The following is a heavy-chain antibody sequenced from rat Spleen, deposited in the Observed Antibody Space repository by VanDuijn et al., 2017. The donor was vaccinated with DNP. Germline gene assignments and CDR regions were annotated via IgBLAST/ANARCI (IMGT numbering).Heavy chain of an antibody. CDR1: GFTFNKYW. V-gene: IGHV5-31*01. Sequence: EVQLVESGGDLVQPGRSLKLSCVASGFTFNKYWMTWIRQVPGTGLEWVAAITSSGGSTYYPDSVKGRFTISRDNAKNTLYLQMNSLRSEDTATYYCTRGSSLPGYLDYWGQGVLVTVSS. CDR3: TRGSSLPGYLDY. J-gene: IGHJ2*01. D-gene: IGHD1-4*01. CDR2: ITSSGGST.